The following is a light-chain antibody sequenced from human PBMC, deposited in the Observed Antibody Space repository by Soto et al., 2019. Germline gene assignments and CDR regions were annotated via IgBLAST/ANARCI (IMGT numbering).Light chain of an antibody. V-gene: IGLV2-14*03. CDR1: TSDVGGYNY. CDR2: DVS. J-gene: IGLJ2*01. Sequence: QSALTQPASVSGSPGQSSTISCTGTTSDVGGYNYVSWYQHHPGKAPKVMIYDVSNRPSGVSSRFSGSKSGNTASLTISGLQAEDEADYYCSSYTSSSTVVFGGGTKVTVL. CDR3: SSYTSSSTVV.